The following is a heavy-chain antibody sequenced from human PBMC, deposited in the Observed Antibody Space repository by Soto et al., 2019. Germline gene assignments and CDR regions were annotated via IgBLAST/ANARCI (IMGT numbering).Heavy chain of an antibody. D-gene: IGHD3-16*02. Sequence: PSQTLSLTCAVYGGSFSGYYWSWIRQPPGKGLEWIGEINHSGSTNYNPSLKSRVTISVDTSKNQFSLKLSSVTAADTAVYYCARGNWNYRRGYDYIWGSYRPYQHFDYWGPGTLVTVSS. J-gene: IGHJ4*02. CDR1: GGSFSGYY. CDR3: ARGNWNYRRGYDYIWGSYRPYQHFDY. CDR2: INHSGST. V-gene: IGHV4-34*01.